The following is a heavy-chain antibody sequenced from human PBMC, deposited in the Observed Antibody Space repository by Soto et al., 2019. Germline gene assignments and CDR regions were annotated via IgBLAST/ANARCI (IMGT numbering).Heavy chain of an antibody. J-gene: IGHJ4*02. D-gene: IGHD6-13*01. CDR1: GYTFTSYG. CDR2: ISGYNNNK. V-gene: IGHV1-18*01. Sequence: QIQLVQSGTEVREPGASVKVSCQASGYTFTSYGIIWVRQAPGQGLELMGWISGYNNNKNYAQKYQARVTMTTDTSTRTAYMELRSLRSDDTAVYYCVRVGAIAPAEGDYWGQGTLVTVSS. CDR3: VRVGAIAPAEGDY.